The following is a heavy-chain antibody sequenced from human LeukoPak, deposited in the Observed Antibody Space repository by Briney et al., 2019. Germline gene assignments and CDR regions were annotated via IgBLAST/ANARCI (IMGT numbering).Heavy chain of an antibody. CDR3: ARDPVLYYFDY. CDR1: GYTFTSYY. Sequence: GASVKVSCKASGYTFTSYYMHWVRQAPGQGLEWMGIINPSGGSTSYAQKLQGRVTMTRDTSISTAYMELSRLRSDDTAVYYCARDPVLYYFDYWGQGTLVTVSS. CDR2: INPSGGST. J-gene: IGHJ4*02. V-gene: IGHV1-46*01.